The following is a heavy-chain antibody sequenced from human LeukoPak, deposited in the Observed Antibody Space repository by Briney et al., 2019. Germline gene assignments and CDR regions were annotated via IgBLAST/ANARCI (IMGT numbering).Heavy chain of an antibody. CDR2: LSPVLA. V-gene: IGHV1-69*13. Sequence: SVKVSCKVAGGTINNFAISWVRQAPGQGLEWMGGLSPVLATYAQKFQGRVTITADESTDTVYMELGSLTSEDTATYFCARDREISARPGGWFDPWGQGTLVTVSP. J-gene: IGHJ5*02. CDR1: GGTINNFA. CDR3: ARDREISARPGGWFDP. D-gene: IGHD6-6*01.